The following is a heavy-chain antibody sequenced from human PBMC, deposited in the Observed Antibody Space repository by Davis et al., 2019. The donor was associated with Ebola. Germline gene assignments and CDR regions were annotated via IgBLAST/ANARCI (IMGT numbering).Heavy chain of an antibody. D-gene: IGHD2-8*01. J-gene: IGHJ4*02. CDR2: IIPVFATA. CDR3: ARHQTHSAGFVHY. V-gene: IGHV1-69*06. CDR1: GGSFTNYA. Sequence: AASVKVSCKVSGGSFTNYALSWVRQAPGQGLEWMGTIIPVFATANYAQKLQGRVTITADTSTTTVYVELSSLRPEDTAVYYCARHQTHSAGFVHYWGQGTLVTVSS.